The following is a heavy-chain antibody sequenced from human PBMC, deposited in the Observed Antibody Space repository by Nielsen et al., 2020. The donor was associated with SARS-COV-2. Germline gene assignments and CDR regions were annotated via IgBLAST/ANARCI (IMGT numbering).Heavy chain of an antibody. CDR1: GFTFSAYA. J-gene: IGHJ4*02. V-gene: IGHV3-23*01. D-gene: IGHD2-21*02. CDR2: ITNAAVAT. Sequence: GESLKISCAASGFTFSAYAMNWVRQAPGKGLEWVSGITNAAVATYYADSVKGRFTISRDNSKDTLYLEMSSLRVEETAFYYCAKSSANWYSSFDYWGPGTLVTVSS. CDR3: AKSSANWYSSFDY.